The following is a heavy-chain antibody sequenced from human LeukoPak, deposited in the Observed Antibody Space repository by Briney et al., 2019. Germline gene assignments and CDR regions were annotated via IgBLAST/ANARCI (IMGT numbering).Heavy chain of an antibody. V-gene: IGHV4-34*01. CDR1: GGSFSGYY. CDR3: AREGPGEGIAAQDFDY. D-gene: IGHD6-13*01. J-gene: IGHJ4*02. Sequence: SETLSLTCAVYGGSFSGYYWSWIRQPPGKGLEWIGEINHSGSTNYSPSLKSRVTISVDTSKNQFSLKLSSVTAADTAVYYCAREGPGEGIAAQDFDYWGQGTLVTVSS. CDR2: INHSGST.